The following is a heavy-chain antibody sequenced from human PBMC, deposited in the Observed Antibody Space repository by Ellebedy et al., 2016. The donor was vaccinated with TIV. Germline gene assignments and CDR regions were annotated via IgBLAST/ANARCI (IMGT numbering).Heavy chain of an antibody. V-gene: IGHV3-9*01. CDR1: GFTFDDFA. CDR2: ISWNSDNI. CDR3: AKVPGGLLWFGELSNEYYFDC. Sequence: PGGSLRLSCAASGFTFDDFAMHRVRQAPGKGLEWVSGISWNSDNIGYADSVKGRFTISRDNAKNSLYLQMNSLRAEDTALYYCAKVPGGLLWFGELSNEYYFDCWGQGTLVTVSS. J-gene: IGHJ4*02. D-gene: IGHD3-10*01.